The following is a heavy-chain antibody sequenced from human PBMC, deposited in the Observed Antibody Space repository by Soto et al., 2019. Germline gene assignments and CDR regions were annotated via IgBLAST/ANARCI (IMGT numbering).Heavy chain of an antibody. V-gene: IGHV3-30*01. CDR1: GFTFADYA. Sequence: PGGSLRLSXVASGFTFADYAMHWVRRIPGKGLEWVAVISYSGDRQYYAESVKGRFTISRDNSKKTLYLQMFSLTSEDSAVFYCARTPAAMITDRYNWFDSWGPGTQVTVSS. CDR2: ISYSGDRQ. CDR3: ARTPAAMITDRYNWFDS. D-gene: IGHD3-16*01. J-gene: IGHJ5*01.